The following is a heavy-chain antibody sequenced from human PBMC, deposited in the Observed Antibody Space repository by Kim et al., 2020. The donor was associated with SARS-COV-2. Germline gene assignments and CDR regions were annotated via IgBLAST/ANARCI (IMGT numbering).Heavy chain of an antibody. V-gene: IGHV1-18*04. D-gene: IGHD3-10*01. CDR1: GYTFTSYG. J-gene: IGHJ6*02. CDR3: ARVRSGSGGDYYYYYGMDV. Sequence: ASVKVSCKASGYTFTSYGISWVRQAPGQGLEWMGWISAYNGNTNYAQKLQGRVTMTTDTSTSTAYMELRSLRSDDTAVYYCARVRSGSGGDYYYYYGMDVWGQGTTVTVSS. CDR2: ISAYNGNT.